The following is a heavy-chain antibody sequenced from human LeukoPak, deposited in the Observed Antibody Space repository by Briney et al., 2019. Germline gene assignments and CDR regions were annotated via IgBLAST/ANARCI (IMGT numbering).Heavy chain of an antibody. CDR1: GGTFSSYA. CDR2: IIPIFGTA. D-gene: IGHD6-19*01. Sequence: ASVKVSCKASGGTFSSYAISWVRQAPGQGLEWMGGIIPIFGTANYAQKFQGRVTITADESTSTAYMELSSLRSEDTAVYYCARAGSSGRSSLFDYWGQGTLVTVSS. CDR3: ARAGSSGRSSLFDY. J-gene: IGHJ4*02. V-gene: IGHV1-69*13.